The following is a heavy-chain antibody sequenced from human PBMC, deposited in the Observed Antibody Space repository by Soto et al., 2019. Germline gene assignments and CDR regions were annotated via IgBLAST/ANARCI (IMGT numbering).Heavy chain of an antibody. Sequence: EVQLVESGGGLIQPGGSLRLSCAVSGFTVSNNYMSWVRQAPGKGLEGVSVIYSGGYTAYGDSVKGRFTISRDNSKNTIYLQIDSLGPDGTAVFFWATQRGGGGYWGQGTLVTVSS. CDR1: GFTVSNNY. J-gene: IGHJ4*02. D-gene: IGHD6-25*01. V-gene: IGHV3-53*01. CDR2: IYSGGYT. CDR3: ATQRGGGGY.